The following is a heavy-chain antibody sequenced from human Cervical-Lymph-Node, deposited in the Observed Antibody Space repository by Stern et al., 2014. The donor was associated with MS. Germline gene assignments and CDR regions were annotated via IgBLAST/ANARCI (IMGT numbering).Heavy chain of an antibody. Sequence: EVQLVESGGGLVQPGGSLRLSCAASGFTFNTYTLNWVRPAPGRGLEWLSCITETSIHIYYADSVEGRFTISRDNAKNSLYLQMNSLRAEDTAVYYCARRPTSGTYRYYFDSWGQGTLVTVSS. V-gene: IGHV3-48*01. J-gene: IGHJ4*02. CDR1: GFTFNTYT. D-gene: IGHD1-26*01. CDR2: ITETSIHI. CDR3: ARRPTSGTYRYYFDS.